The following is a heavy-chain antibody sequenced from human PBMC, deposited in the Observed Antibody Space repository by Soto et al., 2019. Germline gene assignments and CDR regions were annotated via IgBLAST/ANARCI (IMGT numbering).Heavy chain of an antibody. Sequence: EVQLVESGGGLVQPGGSLKLSCAASGFTFSGSAMHWVRQASGKGLEWVGRIRSKANSYATAYAASVKGRFTISRDDSKNTAYLQMNSLKTEDTAVYYCTRPDCSGGSCYPGGDDYWGQGTLVTVSS. CDR3: TRPDCSGGSCYPGGDDY. J-gene: IGHJ4*02. V-gene: IGHV3-73*01. D-gene: IGHD2-15*01. CDR2: IRSKANSYAT. CDR1: GFTFSGSA.